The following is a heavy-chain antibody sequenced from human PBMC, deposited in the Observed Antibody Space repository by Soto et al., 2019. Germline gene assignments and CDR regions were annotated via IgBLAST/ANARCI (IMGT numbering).Heavy chain of an antibody. Sequence: PGGSLRLSCAASGFTFSSYWMHWVRQAPGKGLVWVSRINSDGSSTSYADSVKGRFTSSRDNAKNTLYLQMNSLRAEDTAVYYCARDWGIIPARPGAPENWFDPWGQGTLVTVSS. CDR1: GFTFSSYW. V-gene: IGHV3-74*01. J-gene: IGHJ5*02. D-gene: IGHD6-6*01. CDR2: INSDGSST. CDR3: ARDWGIIPARPGAPENWFDP.